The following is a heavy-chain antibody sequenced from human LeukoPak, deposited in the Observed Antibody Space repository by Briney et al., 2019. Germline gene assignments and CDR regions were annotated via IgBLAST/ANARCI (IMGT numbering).Heavy chain of an antibody. D-gene: IGHD3-22*01. CDR2: VDNSGST. V-gene: IGHV4-59*11. CDR1: GGSISSHY. Sequence: PSETLSLTCTFSGGSISSHYWSWIWQPPGKGLEWIGHVDNSGSTNYNPSLRSRVTISLDTSKNQFSLKVNTVTAADTAVYYCASDMGQYYDSSGYYSWYFDLWGRGTLVTVSS. CDR3: ASDMGQYYDSSGYYSWYFDL. J-gene: IGHJ2*01.